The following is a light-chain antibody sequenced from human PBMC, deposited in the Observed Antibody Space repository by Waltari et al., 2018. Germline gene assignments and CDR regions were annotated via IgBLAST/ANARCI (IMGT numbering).Light chain of an antibody. J-gene: IGLJ3*02. Sequence: QSVLTQPPSVSGAPGQRVTISCTGSSSNIGADYDVHWYQQFPGTAPKLLIYDNTNRPSGVPDRISGSKSGTSASLAITGLQAEDESDYYCQSYDSSLRGSVFGGGTKLTVL. CDR1: SSNIGADYD. V-gene: IGLV1-40*01. CDR3: QSYDSSLRGSV. CDR2: DNT.